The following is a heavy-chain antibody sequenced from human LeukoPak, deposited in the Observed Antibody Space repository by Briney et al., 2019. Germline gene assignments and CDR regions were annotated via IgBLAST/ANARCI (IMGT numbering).Heavy chain of an antibody. CDR2: INPNSGGT. Sequence: ASVKVSCKASGYTFTYYYMHWVRQAPGQGLEWMGWINPNSGGTNYAQKFQGRVTMTRDTSISTAYMELTRLRSDDTAGYYCARYSSGWYFDLWGRGTLVTVSS. CDR1: GYTFTYYY. CDR3: ARYSSGWYFDL. V-gene: IGHV1-2*02. J-gene: IGHJ2*01. D-gene: IGHD6-19*01.